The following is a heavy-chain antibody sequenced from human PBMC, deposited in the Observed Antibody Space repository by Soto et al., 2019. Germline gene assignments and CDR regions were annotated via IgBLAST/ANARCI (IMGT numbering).Heavy chain of an antibody. CDR1: GFSFSRYG. V-gene: IGHV3-30*18. CDR2: ISWDGLAQ. D-gene: IGHD1-1*01. Sequence: AQLVESGGGVVQPGRSLRLLCEASGFSFSRYGMHWVRQAPGMGLEWVAVISWDGLAQYYADSVKGRFTISRDNSQSTLYLQMNSLRTEDTAIYYCAKETIQVGGPNYFDYWGQGALVTVSS. J-gene: IGHJ4*02. CDR3: AKETIQVGGPNYFDY.